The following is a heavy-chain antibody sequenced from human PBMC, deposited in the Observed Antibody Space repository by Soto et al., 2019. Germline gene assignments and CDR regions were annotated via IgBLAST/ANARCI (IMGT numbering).Heavy chain of an antibody. V-gene: IGHV3-15*01. D-gene: IGHD1-20*01. CDR3: TPDSAYNWNAPNFAY. J-gene: IGHJ4*02. CDR2: IKSKTDGGTT. Sequence: EVQLVESGGGLVKPGGSLRLSCAASGFTFSNAWMSWVRQAPGKGLEWVGRIKSKTDGGTTDYAAPVKGRFTISRDDSKNPLYLQINSPKTEDTAVYYCTPDSAYNWNAPNFAYWGQGTLVTVSS. CDR1: GFTFSNAW.